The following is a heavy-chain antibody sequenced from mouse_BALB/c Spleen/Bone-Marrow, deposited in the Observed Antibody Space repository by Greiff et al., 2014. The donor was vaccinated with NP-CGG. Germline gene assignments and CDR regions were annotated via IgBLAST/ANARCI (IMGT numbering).Heavy chain of an antibody. Sequence: DVQLQESGGGLVQPGGSRKLSCAASGFTFSSFGMHWVRQAPEKGLEWVAYISSGSSNIYYADTVKGRFTLSRDNPKNSLFLQMTSLRSEDTAMYYCTRGGNWDDFDYWGQGTTLTVSS. V-gene: IGHV5-17*02. CDR3: TRGGNWDDFDY. CDR1: GFTFSSFG. CDR2: ISSGSSNI. J-gene: IGHJ2*01. D-gene: IGHD4-1*01.